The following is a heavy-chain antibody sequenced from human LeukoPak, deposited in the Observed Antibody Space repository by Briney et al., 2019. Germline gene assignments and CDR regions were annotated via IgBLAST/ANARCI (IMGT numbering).Heavy chain of an antibody. CDR3: ARDRVRGGDYHGSGSSDY. Sequence: GGSLRLSCAASGFTFSSYAMHWVRQVPGKGLEWVAVISYDGSNKYYADSVKGRFTISRDNSKNTLYLQMNSLRAEDTAVYYCARDRVRGGDYHGSGSSDYWGQRTLVTVSS. J-gene: IGHJ4*02. D-gene: IGHD3-10*01. CDR1: GFTFSSYA. V-gene: IGHV3-30-3*01. CDR2: ISYDGSNK.